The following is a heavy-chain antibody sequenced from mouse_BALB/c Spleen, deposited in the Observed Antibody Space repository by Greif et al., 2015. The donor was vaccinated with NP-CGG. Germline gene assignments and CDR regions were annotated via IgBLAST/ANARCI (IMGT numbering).Heavy chain of an antibody. D-gene: IGHD3-1*01. Sequence: DVQLVESGPSLVKPSQTLSLTCSVTGDSITSGYWNWIRKFPGNKLEYMGYISYSGSTYYNPSLKSRISITRDTSKNQYYLQLNSVTTEDTATYYCARERGTHWYFDVWGAGTTVTVSS. CDR3: ARERGTHWYFDV. J-gene: IGHJ1*01. V-gene: IGHV3-8*02. CDR2: ISYSGST. CDR1: GDSITSGY.